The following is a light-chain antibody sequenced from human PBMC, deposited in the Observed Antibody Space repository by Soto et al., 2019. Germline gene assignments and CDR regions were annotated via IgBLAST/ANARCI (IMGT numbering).Light chain of an antibody. CDR1: SGHSSYI. V-gene: IGLV4-60*03. Sequence: QLVLTQSSSASASLGSSVKLTCTLSSGHSSYIIAWHQQQPGKAPRYLMKLEGSGSYNKGSGVPDRFSGSSSGADRNLTISTLQSEYEADYYCETWDSNTRVFGGGTKLTVL. CDR2: LEGSGSY. J-gene: IGLJ3*02. CDR3: ETWDSNTRV.